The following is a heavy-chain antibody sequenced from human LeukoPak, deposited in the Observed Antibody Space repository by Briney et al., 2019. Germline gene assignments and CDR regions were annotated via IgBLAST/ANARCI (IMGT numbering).Heavy chain of an antibody. V-gene: IGHV3-30-3*01. CDR2: ISYDGSNK. Sequence: GGSLRLSCAASGFTVSSYAMSWVRQAPGKGLEWVAVISYDGSNKYYADAVKGRFTISRDNSTNTLYLQMNSLRAEDTAVYYCARDNWNYLDYWGQGTLVTVSS. CDR3: ARDNWNYLDY. CDR1: GFTVSSYA. J-gene: IGHJ4*02. D-gene: IGHD1-20*01.